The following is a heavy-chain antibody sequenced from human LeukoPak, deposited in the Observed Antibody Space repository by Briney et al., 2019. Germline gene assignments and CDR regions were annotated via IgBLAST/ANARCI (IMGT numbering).Heavy chain of an antibody. D-gene: IGHD5-24*01. Sequence: GGSLRLSCAASGFTFSIDWMNWVRQAPGRGLEWVASIKQDGSQEFYVDSVKGRFTISRDNAENSLYLQMNSLRAEDTAVYYCARGGNNYVHFDYWGQGTLVTVSS. CDR2: IKQDGSQE. V-gene: IGHV3-7*04. CDR3: ARGGNNYVHFDY. CDR1: GFTFSIDW. J-gene: IGHJ4*02.